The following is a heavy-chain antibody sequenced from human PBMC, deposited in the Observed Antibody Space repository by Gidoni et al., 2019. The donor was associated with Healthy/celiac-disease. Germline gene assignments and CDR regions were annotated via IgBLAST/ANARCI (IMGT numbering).Heavy chain of an antibody. CDR1: EYSFTSYW. CDR3: AKGEAGTNDAFDI. Sequence: EVQLVQSGAEVKKPGESLTISCKGSEYSFTSYWIGWVRQMPGKGLEWIGIIYPVDSDTRYSPSFQGQVTISADKSISTAYLQWSSLKASDTAMYYCAKGEAGTNDAFDIWGQGTMVTVSS. J-gene: IGHJ3*02. D-gene: IGHD1-7*01. V-gene: IGHV5-51*01. CDR2: IYPVDSDT.